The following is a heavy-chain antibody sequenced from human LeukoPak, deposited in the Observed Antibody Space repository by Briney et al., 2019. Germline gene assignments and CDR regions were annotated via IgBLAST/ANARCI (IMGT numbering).Heavy chain of an antibody. CDR1: GYSISSGFY. V-gene: IGHV4-38-2*02. Sequence: SETLSLTCSVSGYSISSGFYWGWIRQPPGKGLEWIGSIYYSGSTYYNPSLKSRVTISVDTSKNQFSLKLSSVTAADTAVYYCARLPRYCGGDCYRFDYWGQGTLVTVSS. J-gene: IGHJ4*02. CDR2: IYYSGST. D-gene: IGHD2-21*02. CDR3: ARLPRYCGGDCYRFDY.